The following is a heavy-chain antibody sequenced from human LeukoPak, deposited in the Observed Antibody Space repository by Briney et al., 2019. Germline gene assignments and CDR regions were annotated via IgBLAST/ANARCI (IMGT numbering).Heavy chain of an antibody. Sequence: PSETLSLTCTVSGGSISSYYWSWIRQPPGKGLEWIGYIYYSGSTNYNPSLKSRVTISVDTSKNQFSLKLSSVTAADTAVYYCARQTYYYDSSGVFDYWGQGTLVTVSS. CDR2: IYYSGST. CDR3: ARQTYYYDSSGVFDY. D-gene: IGHD3-22*01. V-gene: IGHV4-59*08. J-gene: IGHJ4*02. CDR1: GGSISSYY.